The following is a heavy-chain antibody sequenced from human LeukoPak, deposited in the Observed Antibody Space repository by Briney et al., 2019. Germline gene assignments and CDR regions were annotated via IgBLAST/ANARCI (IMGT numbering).Heavy chain of an antibody. V-gene: IGHV4-34*01. D-gene: IGHD4-17*01. CDR1: GGSFTAYY. Sequence: SETLSLTCAVYGGSFTAYYWSVIRQPPGKGLEWIGEINHSGSINYNPSLKSRVTTSVDTSKNQFSLKLSSVTAADTAVYYCARGRGTYRPGVTTVPRAFDYWGQGTLVTVSS. J-gene: IGHJ4*02. CDR2: INHSGSI. CDR3: ARGRGTYRPGVTTVPRAFDY.